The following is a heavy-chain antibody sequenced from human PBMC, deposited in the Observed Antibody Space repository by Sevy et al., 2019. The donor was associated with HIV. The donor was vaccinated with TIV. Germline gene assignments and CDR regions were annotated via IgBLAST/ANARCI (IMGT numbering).Heavy chain of an antibody. CDR3: TMYSNSDY. Sequence: GGSLRLSCTASGFTFSNAWMSWVRQAPGKGLEWVGRIKSKTDGGTTDYAAPVKGRFTLSREDSKNTLFLQMNSLNTEDTAVYYCTMYSNSDYWGQGTLVTVSS. CDR2: IKSKTDGGTT. V-gene: IGHV3-15*01. D-gene: IGHD4-4*01. J-gene: IGHJ4*02. CDR1: GFTFSNAW.